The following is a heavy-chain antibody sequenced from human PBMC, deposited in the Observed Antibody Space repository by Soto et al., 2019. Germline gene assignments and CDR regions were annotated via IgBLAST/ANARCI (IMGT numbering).Heavy chain of an antibody. CDR1: GFTFSSYA. CDR3: AKLKGWFGEIDY. Sequence: EVQLLESGGGLVQPGGSLRLSCAASGFTFSSYAMSWVRQAPGKGLEWVSAISGSGGSTYYADSVKGRFTISRENSKNTLYQQMNSLRAEDTAVYYCAKLKGWFGEIDYWGQGTLVTVSS. D-gene: IGHD3-10*01. J-gene: IGHJ4*02. V-gene: IGHV3-23*01. CDR2: ISGSGGST.